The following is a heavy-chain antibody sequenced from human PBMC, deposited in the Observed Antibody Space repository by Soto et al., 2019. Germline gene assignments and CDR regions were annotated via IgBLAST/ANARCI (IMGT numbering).Heavy chain of an antibody. CDR1: GHSITSNNYS. CDR3: ARRVGGYYYYYGMDV. D-gene: IGHD3-16*01. CDR2: TYYTGST. Sequence: PSETLSLTCTLCGHSITSNNYSWGWISQPPGKEQEWMGSTYYTGSTYYNPSLKNRVTTSEDTFKNQFSLKLSSVTAADTAVYYCARRVGGYYYYYGMDVWGQGTTVT. V-gene: IGHV4-39*01. J-gene: IGHJ6*02.